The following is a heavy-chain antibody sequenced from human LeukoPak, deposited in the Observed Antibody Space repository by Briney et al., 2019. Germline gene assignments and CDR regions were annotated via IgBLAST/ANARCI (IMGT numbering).Heavy chain of an antibody. V-gene: IGHV4-59*01. D-gene: IGHD6-19*01. Sequence: SETLSLTCTVSSGSLNSYYWNWIRQSPGKGLEWNGYVFYTGSTNYNPSLKSRVTISADTSKNLFSLKLESVTAADTAIYYCAKGGHSSGWFNWFDPWGQGALVIVSS. CDR1: SGSLNSYY. J-gene: IGHJ5*02. CDR3: AKGGHSSGWFNWFDP. CDR2: VFYTGST.